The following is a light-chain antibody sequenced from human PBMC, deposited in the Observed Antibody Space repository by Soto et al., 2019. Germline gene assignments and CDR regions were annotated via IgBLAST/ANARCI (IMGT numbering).Light chain of an antibody. CDR2: AAS. V-gene: IGKV1-27*01. CDR3: QQYNSYWT. Sequence: DIQMTQSPSSLSASLGDRVTITCRASQGIGIYLAWFQQRPGKVPKLLIYAASTLQSGVPSRFSGSGSGTDFTLTISSLQPEDVATYYCQQYNSYWTFGQGTKVEIK. CDR1: QGIGIY. J-gene: IGKJ1*01.